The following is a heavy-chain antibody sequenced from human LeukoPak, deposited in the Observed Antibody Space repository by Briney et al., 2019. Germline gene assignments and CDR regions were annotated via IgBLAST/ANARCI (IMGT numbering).Heavy chain of an antibody. Sequence: GGSLRLSCAASGFTFSSYEMNWVRQAPGKGLEWVSYISSSGSTIYHADSVKGRFTISRDNAKNSLYLQMNSLRAEDTAVYYCARSGDYEDNYWGQGTLVTVSS. CDR3: ARSGDYEDNY. CDR1: GFTFSSYE. V-gene: IGHV3-48*03. CDR2: ISSSGSTI. J-gene: IGHJ4*02. D-gene: IGHD4-17*01.